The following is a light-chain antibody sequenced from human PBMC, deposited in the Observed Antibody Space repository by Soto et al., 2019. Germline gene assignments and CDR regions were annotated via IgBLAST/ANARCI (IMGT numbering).Light chain of an antibody. CDR3: QQYGSSPPVT. V-gene: IGKV3-20*01. CDR1: QSVSSSY. CDR2: GAS. Sequence: EIVVTQSPGTLSLSPGERATLSCRASQSVSSSYLAWYHQKPGQAPRLLIYGASGRATGIPDRFSGSGSGTDFTLTISRLEPEDVAVYYCQQYGSSPPVTFGQGTRLEIK. J-gene: IGKJ5*01.